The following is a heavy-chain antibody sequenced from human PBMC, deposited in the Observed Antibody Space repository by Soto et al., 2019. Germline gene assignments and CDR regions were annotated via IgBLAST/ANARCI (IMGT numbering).Heavy chain of an antibody. CDR2: IRNDGSQE. CDR1: GFSFGSDW. D-gene: IGHD3-16*01. J-gene: IGHJ3*02. Sequence: DVQLTESGGGLVQPGGTMRLSCGACGFSFGSDWMAWVRQAPGKGLEWVANIRNDGSQEHYADSVRGRFSVSRDNAKDALYLQMNTPRLEDTAVYYCTRDANYRDDSAYYDVLDIWGQGTMVTFSS. V-gene: IGHV3-7*05. CDR3: TRDANYRDDSAYYDVLDI.